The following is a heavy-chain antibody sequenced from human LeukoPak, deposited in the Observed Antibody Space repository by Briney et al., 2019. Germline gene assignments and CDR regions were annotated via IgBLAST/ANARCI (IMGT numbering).Heavy chain of an antibody. V-gene: IGHV3-23*01. D-gene: IGHD5/OR15-5a*01. CDR2: ISGSGGST. J-gene: IGHJ5*02. Sequence: PRGSLRLSCAASGFTFSNYAMIWVRQAPGKGLEWVSSISGSGGSTYYGDSVKGRFTISRDYSRNTLYLQMNSLRAEDTAVYYCAGVYMGNWFDPWGQGTLVTVSS. CDR3: AGVYMGNWFDP. CDR1: GFTFSNYA.